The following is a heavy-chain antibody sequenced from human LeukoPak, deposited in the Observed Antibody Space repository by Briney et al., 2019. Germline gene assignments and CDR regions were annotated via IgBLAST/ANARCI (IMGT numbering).Heavy chain of an antibody. V-gene: IGHV4-59*12. J-gene: IGHJ5*02. CDR2: IYYSGST. D-gene: IGHD4-17*01. CDR3: ARGIPHDYGDYVLAAWFDP. Sequence: SETLSLTCTVSGGSISSYYWSWIRQPPGKGLEWIGYIYYSGSTNYNPSLKSRVTISVDTSKNQFSLKLSSVTAADTAVYYCARGIPHDYGDYVLAAWFDPWGQGTLVTVSS. CDR1: GGSISSYY.